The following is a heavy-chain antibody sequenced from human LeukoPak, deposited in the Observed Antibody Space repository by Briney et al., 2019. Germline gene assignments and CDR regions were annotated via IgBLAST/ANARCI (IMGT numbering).Heavy chain of an antibody. CDR1: GFTVSSNY. D-gene: IGHD5-24*01. CDR3: AKQLMAGARIRDY. V-gene: IGHV3-66*04. Sequence: GGSLRLSCAASGFTVSSNYMSWVRQAPGKGLEWVSVIYSGGSTYYADSVKGRFTISRDNSKNTLYLQMNSLRVEDTAVYYCAKQLMAGARIRDYWGQGTLVTVSS. CDR2: IYSGGST. J-gene: IGHJ4*02.